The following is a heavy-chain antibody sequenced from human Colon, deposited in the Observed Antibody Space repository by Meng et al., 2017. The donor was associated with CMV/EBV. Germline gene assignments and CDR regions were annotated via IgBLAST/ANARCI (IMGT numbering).Heavy chain of an antibody. V-gene: IGHV3-72*01. D-gene: IGHD1-26*01. CDR2: AGNKASRYTT. J-gene: IGHJ3*01. CDR1: GFVFSDHY. CDR3: TKGYSGLDIYAFDV. Sequence: GGSLRPSCAGSGFVFSDHYLDWVRQAPGKGLEWVGRAGNKASRYTTEYAASVTGRFTFSRDDSENSMYLQMNSLKSEDTAVYYCTKGYSGLDIYAFDVWGPGTMVTVSS.